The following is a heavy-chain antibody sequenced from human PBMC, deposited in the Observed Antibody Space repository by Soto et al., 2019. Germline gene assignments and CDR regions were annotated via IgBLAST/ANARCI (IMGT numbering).Heavy chain of an antibody. CDR1: GYTFSDHI. Sequence: ASVKVSCKXSGYTFSDHIIHWVRQAPGQRLEWMGWIKPYSGDTGYAQKFQGRVTLTGATTITTVYMELNSLESDDTAVYFCARDSGYDTTGYSPFDEWGQGALVTVS. D-gene: IGHD3-9*01. CDR3: ARDSGYDTTGYSPFDE. V-gene: IGHV1-2*02. CDR2: IKPYSGDT. J-gene: IGHJ4*02.